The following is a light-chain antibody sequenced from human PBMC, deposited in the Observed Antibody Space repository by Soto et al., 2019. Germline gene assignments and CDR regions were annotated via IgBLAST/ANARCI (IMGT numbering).Light chain of an antibody. CDR1: QPISRY. J-gene: IGKJ1*01. CDR2: EAS. Sequence: DIQMTQSPSSLSASVGDRVTITCRASQPISRYLNWYQQKPGKAPKLLIYEASTLQSGVPSRFSGSGSGTDFTLTISSLQPEDFAVYYCQQYGSSPPWTFGQGTKVDIK. V-gene: IGKV1-39*01. CDR3: QQYGSSPPWT.